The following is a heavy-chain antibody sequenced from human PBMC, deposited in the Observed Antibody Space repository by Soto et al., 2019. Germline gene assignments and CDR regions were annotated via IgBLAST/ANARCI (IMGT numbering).Heavy chain of an antibody. D-gene: IGHD6-13*01. CDR2: ITNSGGST. CDR3: AKRGIASDDPIDY. Sequence: GGSLRLSCAASGFTFSSHAMSWVRQTPGKGLEWVSAITNSGGSTYYADSVKGRFTISRDNSKNTLYLQMNSLRAEDTAVYYCAKRGIASDDPIDYWGQGTLVTVSS. CDR1: GFTFSSHA. J-gene: IGHJ4*02. V-gene: IGHV3-23*01.